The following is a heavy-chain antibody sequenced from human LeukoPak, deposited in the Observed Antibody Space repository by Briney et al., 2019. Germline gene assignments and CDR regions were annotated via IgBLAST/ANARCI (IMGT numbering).Heavy chain of an antibody. CDR1: GFTFSSYE. J-gene: IGHJ4*02. D-gene: IGHD6-6*01. Sequence: GGSLRLSCAASGFTFSSYEMNWVRQAPGKGLEWVSSISTSSSYIYYADSVKGRFTISRDNAKNSLYLQMSSLKTEDTAVYYCTRVRTLAARRGLYFDYWGQGTLVTVSS. V-gene: IGHV3-21*03. CDR3: TRVRTLAARRGLYFDY. CDR2: ISTSSSYI.